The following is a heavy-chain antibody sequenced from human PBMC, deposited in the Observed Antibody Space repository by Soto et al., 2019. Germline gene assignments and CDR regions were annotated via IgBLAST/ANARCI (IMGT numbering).Heavy chain of an antibody. V-gene: IGHV3-53*01. J-gene: IGHJ5*02. CDR1: GFTVNTHY. CDR2: IYRGKTT. Sequence: EVRLVESGGGLIQPGGSLRLSCDASGFTVNTHYVTWVRQAPGKGLEWVSVIYRGKTTYYATSVMGRFIISTDDSKNTVYLQMNSLKVEDTAVYYCAREATGLYRWYDPWGRGVMVVVSS. D-gene: IGHD3-16*02. CDR3: AREATGLYRWYDP.